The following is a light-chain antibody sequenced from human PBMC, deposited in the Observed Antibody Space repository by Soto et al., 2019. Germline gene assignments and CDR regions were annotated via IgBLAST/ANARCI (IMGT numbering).Light chain of an antibody. Sequence: DINVTQSPSNLSAYLGDRXTIXXXASQSISSWLAWYQQKPGKAPKLLIYDASSLESGVPSRFSGSGSGTEFTLTISSLQPEEFATYYCQQYDSYPLTFGGGTKVDIK. CDR1: QSISSW. CDR3: QQYDSYPLT. J-gene: IGKJ4*01. V-gene: IGKV1-5*01. CDR2: DAS.